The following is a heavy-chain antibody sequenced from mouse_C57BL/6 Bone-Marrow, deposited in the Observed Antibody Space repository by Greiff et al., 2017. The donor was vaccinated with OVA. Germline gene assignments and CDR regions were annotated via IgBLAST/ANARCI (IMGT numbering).Heavy chain of an antibody. CDR1: GYTFTSYW. D-gene: IGHD1-1*01. V-gene: IGHV1-50*01. CDR3: ASLNYYGSSYLYWYFDV. J-gene: IGHJ1*03. Sequence: QVQLQQPGAELVKPGASVKLSCKASGYTFTSYWMQWVKQRPGQGLEWIGEIDPSDSYTNYNQKFKGKATLTVDTSSSTAYMKISSLTSEDSAVYYCASLNYYGSSYLYWYFDVWGTGTTVTVSS. CDR2: IDPSDSYT.